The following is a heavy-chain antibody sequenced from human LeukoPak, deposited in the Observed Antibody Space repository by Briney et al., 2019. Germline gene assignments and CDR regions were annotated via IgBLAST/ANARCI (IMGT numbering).Heavy chain of an antibody. Sequence: PSETLSLTCTVSGGSINIDYWSWLRQPPGKGLEWLGYINYSGSTNYNPSLRSRVTISLDTSKNQFSLKLSSVTAADTAVYYCARHLPGSCHFDYWGQGTLVTVSS. CDR2: INYSGST. CDR1: GGSINIDY. CDR3: ARHLPGSCHFDY. D-gene: IGHD2-15*01. J-gene: IGHJ4*02. V-gene: IGHV4-59*08.